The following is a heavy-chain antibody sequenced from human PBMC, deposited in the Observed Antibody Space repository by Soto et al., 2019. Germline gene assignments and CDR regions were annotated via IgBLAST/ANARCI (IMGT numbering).Heavy chain of an antibody. D-gene: IGHD5-18*01. CDR2: IYYSGST. V-gene: IGHV4-59*01. CDR3: ARGRGDTAMAWYY. CDR1: GGSLSSYY. J-gene: IGHJ4*02. Sequence: QVQLQESGPGLVKPSETLSLTCTVSGGSLSSYYWSWIRQSPGKGLEWIGYIYYSGSTKYNPSLKSRVTISVDTSKYQFSRKLSSVTAADTAVYYCARGRGDTAMAWYYWGQGTLVTVSS.